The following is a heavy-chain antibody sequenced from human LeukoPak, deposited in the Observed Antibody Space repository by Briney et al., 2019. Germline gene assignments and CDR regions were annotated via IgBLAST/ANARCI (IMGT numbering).Heavy chain of an antibody. CDR2: NNANRGGA. J-gene: IGHJ3*02. Sequence: ASVKVSCKASGNTFTDYYIHWVRQAPGQGVEWMGWNNANRGGANYAQKFQGRVTMTRDTSISTAYRELSRLRSDDTAVYYCASLDAVDIWGQGTMVTVSS. V-gene: IGHV1-2*02. CDR3: ASLDAVDI. CDR1: GNTFTDYY.